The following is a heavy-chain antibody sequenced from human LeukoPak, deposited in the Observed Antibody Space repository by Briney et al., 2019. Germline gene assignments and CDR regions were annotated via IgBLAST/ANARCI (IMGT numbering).Heavy chain of an antibody. CDR3: ARDENGRDY. J-gene: IGHJ4*02. CDR1: GGSISSSSYY. Sequence: SETLSLTCTVSGGSISSSSYYWGWIRQPPGKGLEWIGSIYYSGSTYYNPSLKSRVTISVDTSKNQFSLKLSSVTAADTAVYYCARDENGRDYWGQGTLVTVSS. V-gene: IGHV4-39*07. CDR2: IYYSGST.